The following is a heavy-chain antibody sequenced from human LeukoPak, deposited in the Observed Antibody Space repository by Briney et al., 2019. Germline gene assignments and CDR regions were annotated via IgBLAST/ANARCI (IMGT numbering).Heavy chain of an antibody. CDR3: ARGGIFGRLQGLFDY. CDR1: GGSISSYY. CDR2: INHSGST. J-gene: IGHJ4*02. V-gene: IGHV4-34*01. Sequence: SETLSLTCAVSGGSISSYYWSWIRQPPGKGLEWIGEINHSGSTNYNPSLKSRVTISVDTSKNQFSLKLSSVTAADTAVYYCARGGIFGRLQGLFDYWGQGTLVTVSS. D-gene: IGHD4-11*01.